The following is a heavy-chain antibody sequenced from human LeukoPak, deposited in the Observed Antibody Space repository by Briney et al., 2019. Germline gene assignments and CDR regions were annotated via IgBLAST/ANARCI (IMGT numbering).Heavy chain of an antibody. CDR3: AKDIGRLSYYMDV. V-gene: IGHV3-48*03. J-gene: IGHJ6*03. Sequence: PGGSLRLSCAASGFTFSSYEMNWVRQAPGKGLEWVSYISSSGSTIYYADSVKGRFTVSRDNAKNSLYLQMNSLRAEDTALYYCAKDIGRLSYYMDVWGKGTTVTVSS. CDR1: GFTFSSYE. D-gene: IGHD1-26*01. CDR2: ISSSGSTI.